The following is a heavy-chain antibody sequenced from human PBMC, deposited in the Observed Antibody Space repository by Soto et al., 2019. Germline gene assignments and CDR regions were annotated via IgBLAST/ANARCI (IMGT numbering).Heavy chain of an antibody. J-gene: IGHJ6*02. D-gene: IGHD3-3*01. CDR3: ARDFWSGYRFYYYYGMDV. CDR2: IYHSGST. Sequence: PSETLSLTCAVSGYSISSGYYWGWIRQPPGKGLEWIGSIYHSGSTYYNLSLKSRVTISVDTSKNQFSLKLSSVTAADTAVYYCARDFWSGYRFYYYYGMDVWGQGTTVTVSS. V-gene: IGHV4-38-2*02. CDR1: GYSISSGYY.